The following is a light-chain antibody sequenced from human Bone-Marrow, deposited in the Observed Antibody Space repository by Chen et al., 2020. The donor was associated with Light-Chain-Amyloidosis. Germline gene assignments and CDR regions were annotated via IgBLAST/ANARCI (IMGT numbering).Light chain of an antibody. V-gene: IGLV2-14*01. J-gene: IGLJ3*02. CDR1: SSDGGGYNF. Sequence: QSALTQPASVSGSPGQSITISCTGTSSDGGGYNFVSWYQQPPGKAPKLMIYDVSHRPSGVSNRFSGSKSGNTASLTISGLQAEDEADYYCSSYTSSSTLEFGGGTKLTVL. CDR2: DVS. CDR3: SSYTSSSTLE.